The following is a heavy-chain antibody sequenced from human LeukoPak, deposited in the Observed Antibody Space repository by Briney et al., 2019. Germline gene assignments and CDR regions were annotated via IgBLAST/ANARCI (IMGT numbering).Heavy chain of an antibody. V-gene: IGHV5-51*01. J-gene: IGHJ5*02. Sequence: GESLKISCKGSGYSFTSYWIGWVRQMPGKGLEWMGIIYPGDSDTRYSPSFQGQVTISADKSISTAYLQWSSLKASDTAMYYCARNCYDSSGFPAFDPWGQGTLVTVSS. CDR1: GYSFTSYW. CDR3: ARNCYDSSGFPAFDP. CDR2: IYPGDSDT. D-gene: IGHD3-22*01.